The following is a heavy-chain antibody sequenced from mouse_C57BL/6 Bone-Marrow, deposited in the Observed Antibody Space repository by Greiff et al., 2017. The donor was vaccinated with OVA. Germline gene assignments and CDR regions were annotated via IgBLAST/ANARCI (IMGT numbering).Heavy chain of an antibody. Sequence: EVHLVESGGDLVKPGGSLKLSCAASGFTFSSYGMSWVRQTPDKRLEWVATISSGGSYTYYPDSVKGRFTISRDNAKNTLYLQMSSLKSEDTAMYYCAIPYAMDYWGQGTSVTVSS. CDR2: ISSGGSYT. V-gene: IGHV5-6*01. CDR1: GFTFSSYG. CDR3: AIPYAMDY. J-gene: IGHJ4*01.